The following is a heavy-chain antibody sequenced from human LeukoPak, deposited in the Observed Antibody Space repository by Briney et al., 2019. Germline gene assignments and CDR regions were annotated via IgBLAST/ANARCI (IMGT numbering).Heavy chain of an antibody. CDR2: INAGNGNT. Sequence: ASVKVSCKASGYTFTSFAMHWVRQAPGQRLEWMGWINAGNGNTKYSQKFQGRVTITRDTSASTAYMELSSLRSEDTAVYYCARLRMVRGVISYYYGMDVWGKGTTVTVSS. CDR1: GYTFTSFA. V-gene: IGHV1-3*01. CDR3: ARLRMVRGVISYYYGMDV. J-gene: IGHJ6*04. D-gene: IGHD3-10*01.